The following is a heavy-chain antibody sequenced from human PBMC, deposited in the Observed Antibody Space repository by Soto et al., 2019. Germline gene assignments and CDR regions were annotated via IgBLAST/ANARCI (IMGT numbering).Heavy chain of an antibody. CDR1: GYTFTSHY. CDR2: INPSGGST. D-gene: IGHD3-3*01. J-gene: IGHJ6*02. CDR3: ARGDYDFWSGYYVYYYYGVDV. Sequence: ASVKVSCKASGYTFTSHYMHWVRQAPGQGLEWMGIINPSGGSTSYAQKFQGRVTMTRDTSTSTVYMELSSLRSEDTAVYYCARGDYDFWSGYYVYYYYGVDVWGQGTTVTVSS. V-gene: IGHV1-46*01.